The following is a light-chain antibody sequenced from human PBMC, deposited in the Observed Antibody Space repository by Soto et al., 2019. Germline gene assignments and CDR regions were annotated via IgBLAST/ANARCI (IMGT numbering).Light chain of an antibody. CDR1: QSISRY. V-gene: IGKV1-39*01. Sequence: DIQMTQSPSSLSASVGDRVTITCRPSQSISRYLNWYQQKPGKAPKLLIYAASRLQSGVPSRFSGSGSGTDFTLTISSLQPEDFATYYCQQSYSTLAFTFGPGTTVDIK. J-gene: IGKJ3*01. CDR2: AAS. CDR3: QQSYSTLAFT.